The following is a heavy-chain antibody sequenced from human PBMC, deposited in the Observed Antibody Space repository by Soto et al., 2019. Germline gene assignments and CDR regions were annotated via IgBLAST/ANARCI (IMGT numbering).Heavy chain of an antibody. V-gene: IGHV4-38-2*02. J-gene: IGHJ4*02. CDR3: ARDAGTYRYYFDY. Sequence: SETLSLTCAVSGYSIRDGYFWAWIRQPPGEGLEWIGTIYHSGNTFYNPSLRGRVTMSLDTSNNHYSLSLRSLTAADTAVYYCARDAGTYRYYFDYWGQGTLVTVSS. CDR1: GYSIRDGYF. CDR2: IYHSGNT.